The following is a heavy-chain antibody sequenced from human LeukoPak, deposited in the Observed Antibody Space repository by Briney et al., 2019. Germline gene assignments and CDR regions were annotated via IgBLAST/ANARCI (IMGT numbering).Heavy chain of an antibody. J-gene: IGHJ4*02. Sequence: GGSLRLSCAASGFSFSSYAMNWVRQAPGKGLEWVSTISGGGGSTYYADSVKGRFTISRDNSKNTLYLQVNSLRAEDTAVYYCAKGGKWDVTPFDYWGQGTLVTVSS. CDR3: AKGGKWDVTPFDY. D-gene: IGHD1-26*01. V-gene: IGHV3-23*01. CDR2: ISGGGGST. CDR1: GFSFSSYA.